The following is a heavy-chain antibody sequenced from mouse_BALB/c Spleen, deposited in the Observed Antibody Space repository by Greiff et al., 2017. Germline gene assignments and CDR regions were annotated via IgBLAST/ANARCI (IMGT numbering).Heavy chain of an antibody. CDR3: ARWKDYAMDY. J-gene: IGHJ4*01. V-gene: IGHV5-17*02. CDR2: ISSGSSTI. CDR1: GFTFSSFG. Sequence: EVMLVESGGGLVQPGGSRKLSCAASGFTFSSFGMHWVRQAPEKGLEWVAYISSGSSTIYYADTVKGRFTISRDNPKNTLFLQMTSLRSEDTAMYYCARWKDYAMDYWGQGTSVTVSS.